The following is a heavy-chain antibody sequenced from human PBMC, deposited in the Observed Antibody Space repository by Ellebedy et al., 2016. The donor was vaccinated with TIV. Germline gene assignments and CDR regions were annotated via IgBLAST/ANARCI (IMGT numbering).Heavy chain of an antibody. Sequence: MPSETLSLTCSASGGSISRSSYYWGWIRQPPGKGLEWIGSIYYSGSTYYNPSLKSRVTISVDTSKNQFSLKLTSVTAADTAVYYCAVVTPWHYYYGLDVWGQGTTVTVSS. J-gene: IGHJ6*02. V-gene: IGHV4-39*01. CDR2: IYYSGST. D-gene: IGHD4-23*01. CDR3: AVVTPWHYYYGLDV. CDR1: GGSISRSSYY.